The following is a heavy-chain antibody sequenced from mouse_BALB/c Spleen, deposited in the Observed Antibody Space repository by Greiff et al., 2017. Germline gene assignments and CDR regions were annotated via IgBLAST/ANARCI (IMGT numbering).Heavy chain of an antibody. V-gene: IGHV1-69*02. Sequence: QVQLQQPGAELVRPGASVKLSCKASGYTFTSYWINWVKQRPGQGLEWIGNIYPSDSYTNYNQKFKDKATLTVDKSSSTAYMQLSSPTSEDSAVYYCTRSSYRYYFDYWGQGTTLTVSS. D-gene: IGHD2-14*01. CDR3: TRSSYRYYFDY. CDR2: IYPSDSYT. J-gene: IGHJ2*01. CDR1: GYTFTSYW.